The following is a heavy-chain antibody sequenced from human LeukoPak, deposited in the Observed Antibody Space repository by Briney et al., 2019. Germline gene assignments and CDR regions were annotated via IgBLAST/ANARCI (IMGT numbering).Heavy chain of an antibody. CDR1: GFTFSSYA. Sequence: GGSLRLSCAASGFTFSSYAMHWVRQAPGKGLEWVAVISYDGSNKYYADSVKGRFTISRDNAKNSLYLQMNSLRAEDTAVYYCAREFGDYDYWGQGTLVTVSS. D-gene: IGHD4-17*01. J-gene: IGHJ4*02. CDR3: AREFGDYDY. CDR2: ISYDGSNK. V-gene: IGHV3-30-3*01.